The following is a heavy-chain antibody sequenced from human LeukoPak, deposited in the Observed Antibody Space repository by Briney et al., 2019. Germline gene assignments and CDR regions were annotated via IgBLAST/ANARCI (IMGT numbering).Heavy chain of an antibody. Sequence: ASVKVSCKASGYTFTSYYIHWVRQAPGQGLEWMGIINPSGGTTTYAQKFQGRVTMTRDTSTSTVYMELSSLRSEDTTFYYWARESPGIAAAGTFRALDIWGQGTMVTVSS. CDR3: ARESPGIAAAGTFRALDI. CDR1: GYTFTSYY. CDR2: INPSGGTT. J-gene: IGHJ3*02. V-gene: IGHV1-46*01. D-gene: IGHD6-13*01.